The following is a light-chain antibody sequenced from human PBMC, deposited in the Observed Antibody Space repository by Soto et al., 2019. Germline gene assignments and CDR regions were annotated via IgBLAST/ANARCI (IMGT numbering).Light chain of an antibody. J-gene: IGKJ4*01. V-gene: IGKV1-39*01. CDR1: DNISNY. CDR2: GES. Sequence: DIQMTQSPSCLSASGGDRGTITFLSSDNISNYLNLYHQKQGKAPKILIYGESSLQIGVPSRFSGSGSGTDFTLTISSLQPEDFAIYYCQQSFSTHALTFGGGTKLDIK. CDR3: QQSFSTHALT.